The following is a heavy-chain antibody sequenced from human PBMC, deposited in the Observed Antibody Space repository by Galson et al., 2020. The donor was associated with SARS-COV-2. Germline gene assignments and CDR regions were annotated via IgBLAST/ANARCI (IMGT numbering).Heavy chain of an antibody. V-gene: IGHV3-30*04. Sequence: GESLKISCAASGFTFSSYAMHWVRQAPGKGLEWVAVISYDGSNKYYADSVKGRFTISRDNSKNTLYLQMNSLRAEDTAVYYCASEGFGADAFDIWGQGTIVTVSS. CDR3: ASEGFGADAFDI. J-gene: IGHJ3*02. D-gene: IGHD3-10*01. CDR2: ISYDGSNK. CDR1: GFTFSSYA.